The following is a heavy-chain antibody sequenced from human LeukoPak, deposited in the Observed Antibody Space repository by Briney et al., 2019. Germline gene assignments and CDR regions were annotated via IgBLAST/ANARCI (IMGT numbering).Heavy chain of an antibody. V-gene: IGHV4-59*12. CDR1: GGSISSYY. CDR3: ARDIKPCWFDP. CDR2: IYYSGST. J-gene: IGHJ5*02. Sequence: PSETLSLTCTVSGGSISSYYWSRIRQPPGKGLEWIGYIYYSGSTNYNPSLKSRVTISVDTSKNQFSLKLSSVTAADTAVYYCARDIKPCWFDPWGQGTLVTVSS. D-gene: IGHD1-14*01.